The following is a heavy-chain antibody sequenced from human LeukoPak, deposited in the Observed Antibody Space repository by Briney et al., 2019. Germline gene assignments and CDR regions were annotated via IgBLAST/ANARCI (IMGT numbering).Heavy chain of an antibody. Sequence: GGSLRLSCAASGFTFNDYYMSWIRQAPGKGLEWLSYINIGGTNTHYADSLKGRFTISRDNAKKSLYLEMNNLRAEDRAVYYCATDGAGFDTWGQGVLVTVSS. V-gene: IGHV3-11*01. J-gene: IGHJ5*02. CDR1: GFTFNDYY. CDR2: INIGGTNT. CDR3: ATDGAGFDT.